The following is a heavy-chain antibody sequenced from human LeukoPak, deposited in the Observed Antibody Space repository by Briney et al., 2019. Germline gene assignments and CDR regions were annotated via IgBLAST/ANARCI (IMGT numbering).Heavy chain of an antibody. CDR2: IYYSGST. Sequence: SENLSLTCTVSGGSISSYYWSWIRQPPGKGLEWIGYIYYSGSTNYNPSLKSRVTISVDTSKNQFSLKLSSVTAADTAVYYCASYGIPYSTTGGFDYWGQGTLVTVSS. CDR3: ASYGIPYSTTGGFDY. V-gene: IGHV4-59*01. D-gene: IGHD6-13*01. CDR1: GGSISSYY. J-gene: IGHJ4*02.